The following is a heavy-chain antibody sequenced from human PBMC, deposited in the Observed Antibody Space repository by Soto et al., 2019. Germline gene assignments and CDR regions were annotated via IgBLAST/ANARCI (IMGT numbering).Heavy chain of an antibody. J-gene: IGHJ1*01. Sequence: EVQLLESGGGLVQPGESLRLSCAASGFTFTNLAMGWVRQAPGKGLEWVSGISGSGEDTYYADSVKGRFTISRDISKNTLYLQMNSLRADDTAVHYCVVSDCSGIECRRFPHRGQGTLVSVSS. CDR1: GFTFTNLA. D-gene: IGHD2-15*01. CDR2: ISGSGEDT. CDR3: VVSDCSGIECRRFPH. V-gene: IGHV3-23*01.